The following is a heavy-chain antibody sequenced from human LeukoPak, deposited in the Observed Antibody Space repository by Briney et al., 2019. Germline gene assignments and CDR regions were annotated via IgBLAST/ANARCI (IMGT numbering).Heavy chain of an antibody. V-gene: IGHV4-59*02. CDR1: GGSVHRSF. CDR2: IYSSGTT. J-gene: IGHJ4*02. Sequence: WETLSLTCVVSGGSVHRSFWTWVRQPPGKGLEWIGRIYSSGTTDYSPSLKSRLTIAIDTSKNQFSLRLASVTAADTAVYYCGRRPAVDGPIDNWGQGILAAVSS. CDR3: GRRPAVDGPIDN. D-gene: IGHD3/OR15-3a*01.